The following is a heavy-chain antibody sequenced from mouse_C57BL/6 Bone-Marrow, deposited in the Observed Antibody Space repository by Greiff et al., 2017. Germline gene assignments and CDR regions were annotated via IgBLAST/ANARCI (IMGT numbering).Heavy chain of an antibody. CDR3: ARWGWLLRSWFAY. Sequence: VQLQQSGPELVKPGASVKISCKASGYSFTGYYMNWVKQSPEKSLEWIGEINPSTGGTTYNQKFKAKATLTVDKSSSTAYMQLKSLTSEDSAVYYCARWGWLLRSWFAYGGQGTLVTVSA. V-gene: IGHV1-42*01. CDR1: GYSFTGYY. J-gene: IGHJ3*01. D-gene: IGHD2-3*01. CDR2: INPSTGGT.